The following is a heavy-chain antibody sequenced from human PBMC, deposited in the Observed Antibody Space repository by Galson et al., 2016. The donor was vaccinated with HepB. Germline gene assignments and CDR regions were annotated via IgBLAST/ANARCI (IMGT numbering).Heavy chain of an antibody. CDR3: AKSARICTGTSCYSSFDS. V-gene: IGHV4-34*01. Sequence: ETLSLTCAVFGGSFSDFYWSWIRQSPGRGLEWIGEVSHGGVTNYNPSLKYRVTISVDTSKTQFSLRLTSVTAADRAVYFCAKSARICTGTSCYSSFDSWGQGTQVTVTS. CDR2: VSHGGVT. CDR1: GGSFSDFY. D-gene: IGHD1/OR15-1a*01. J-gene: IGHJ4*02.